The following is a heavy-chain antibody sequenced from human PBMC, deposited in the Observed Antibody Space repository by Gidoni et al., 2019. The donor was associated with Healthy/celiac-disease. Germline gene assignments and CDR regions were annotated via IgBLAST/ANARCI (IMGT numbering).Heavy chain of an antibody. D-gene: IGHD3-22*01. CDR3: AKDSGSTIEDMIVVVIEPTFDY. J-gene: IGHJ4*02. Sequence: EVQLLESGGGLVQPGGSLRLSCAASGFPFSSYAMSWACQAPGKGLEWVSAISGSGGSTYYADSVKGRFTISRDNSKNTLYLQMNSLRAEDTAVYYCAKDSGSTIEDMIVVVIEPTFDYWGQGTLATVSS. CDR2: ISGSGGST. CDR1: GFPFSSYA. V-gene: IGHV3-23*01.